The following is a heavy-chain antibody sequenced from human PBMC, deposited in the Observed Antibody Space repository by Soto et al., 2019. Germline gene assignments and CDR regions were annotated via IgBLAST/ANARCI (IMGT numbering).Heavy chain of an antibody. CDR1: GYSISSSNW. CDR2: INYSGTT. D-gene: IGHD1-26*01. V-gene: IGHV4-28*01. J-gene: IGHJ4*02. Sequence: QVQLQESGPGLVKPSDTLSLTCAASGYSISSSNWWGWIRQPPGKGLEWIGYINYSGTTYYNPSLKSRVTMSVDTSKNQFSLKLTSVTAVDTAVYYCARREIQGPIDYWGQGTLVTVSS. CDR3: ARREIQGPIDY.